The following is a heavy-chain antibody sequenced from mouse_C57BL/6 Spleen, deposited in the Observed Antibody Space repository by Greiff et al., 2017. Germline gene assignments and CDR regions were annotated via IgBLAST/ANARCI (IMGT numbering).Heavy chain of an antibody. V-gene: IGHV1-69*01. J-gene: IGHJ4*01. CDR3: ARGGYGYDYYAMDY. D-gene: IGHD2-2*01. Sequence: QVQLQQPGAELVMPGASVKLSCKASGYTFTSYWMHWVKQRPGQGLEWIGEIDPSDSYTNYNQKFKGKSTLTVDKSSSTAYMQLSSLTSEDSAVYYCARGGYGYDYYAMDYWGQGTSVTVSS. CDR1: GYTFTSYW. CDR2: IDPSDSYT.